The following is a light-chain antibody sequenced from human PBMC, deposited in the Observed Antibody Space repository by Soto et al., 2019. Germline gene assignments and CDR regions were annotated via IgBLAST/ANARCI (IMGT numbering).Light chain of an antibody. CDR3: QQYGISPRT. Sequence: EIVLTQSPCTLSLSPGERATLSCRASQSVSGRYLAWYQQKPGQAPRLLIYGASSRATGIPDRFSGSGSGTDFTLTISRLEPEDFAVYYCQQYGISPRTFGQGTKVDIK. J-gene: IGKJ1*01. V-gene: IGKV3-20*01. CDR2: GAS. CDR1: QSVSGRY.